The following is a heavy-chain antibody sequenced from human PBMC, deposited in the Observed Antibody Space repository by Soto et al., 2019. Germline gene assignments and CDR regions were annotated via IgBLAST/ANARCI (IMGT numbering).Heavy chain of an antibody. Sequence: EVQLVESGGGLVQPGGSLRLSCAASGVTFSSYSMNWVRQAPGKGLEWLSYISSSSSTIYYADSVKGRFTISRDNAKNSLFLEMNSLRAEDTAVYYCARGGAAQRIHFFDYWGQGTLVTVSS. CDR3: ARGGAAQRIHFFDY. V-gene: IGHV3-48*01. D-gene: IGHD6-25*01. CDR1: GVTFSSYS. CDR2: ISSSSSTI. J-gene: IGHJ4*02.